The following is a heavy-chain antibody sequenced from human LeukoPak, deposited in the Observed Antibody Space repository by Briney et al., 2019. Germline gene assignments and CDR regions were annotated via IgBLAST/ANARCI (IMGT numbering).Heavy chain of an antibody. CDR3: AKEGRASSGWSMTKYYYYYMDV. V-gene: IGHV3-7*01. CDR1: GFTFSSYW. Sequence: GGSLRLSCAASGFTFSSYWMSWVRQAPGKGLEWVANIKQDGSEKYYADSVKGRFTISRDNSKNTLYLQMNSLRAEDTAVYYCAKEGRASSGWSMTKYYYYYMDVWGKGTTVTISS. D-gene: IGHD6-19*01. CDR2: IKQDGSEK. J-gene: IGHJ6*03.